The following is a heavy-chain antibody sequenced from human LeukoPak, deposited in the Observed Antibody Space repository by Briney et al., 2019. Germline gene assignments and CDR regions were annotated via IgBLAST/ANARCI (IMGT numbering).Heavy chain of an antibody. D-gene: IGHD3-22*01. CDR2: IIPIFGTA. V-gene: IGHV1-69*05. CDR3: ARDTYYYDSSGYYYVDY. CDR1: GGTFSSHA. J-gene: IGHJ4*02. Sequence: SVKVSCKASGGTFSSHAISWVRQAPGHGLEWMGRIIPIFGTANYAQKFQGRVTITTDESTSTAYMELSSLRSEDTAVYYCARDTYYYDSSGYYYVDYWGQGTLVTVSS.